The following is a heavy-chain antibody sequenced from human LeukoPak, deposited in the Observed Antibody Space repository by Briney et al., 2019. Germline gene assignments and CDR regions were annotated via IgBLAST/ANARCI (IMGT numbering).Heavy chain of an antibody. CDR2: IGTIGDT. D-gene: IGHD2-21*01. Sequence: GGSLRLSCAASGFSFSNYDMHWVRQVAGKGLEWVSSIGTIGDTFYPGSVKGRFTISRENAKNSLYLQMNSLRAGDTAVYYCARATVIGDVPVPGYMDVWGQGTTVTVSS. V-gene: IGHV3-13*01. CDR1: GFSFSNYD. J-gene: IGHJ6*03. CDR3: ARATVIGDVPVPGYMDV.